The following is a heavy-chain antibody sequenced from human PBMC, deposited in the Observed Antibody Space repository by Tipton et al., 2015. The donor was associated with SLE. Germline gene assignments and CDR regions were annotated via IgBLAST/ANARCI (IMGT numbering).Heavy chain of an antibody. V-gene: IGHV3-9*01. J-gene: IGHJ2*01. Sequence: SLRLSCAASGFTFDDHAMHWVRQAPGKGLEWVSGISWNGGSIGYVDSVKGRFTISRDNAKNSVYLQMNSLRAEDTALYYCAKDMGTTGEVDWYFGLWGRGTLVTVSS. D-gene: IGHD7-27*01. CDR3: AKDMGTTGEVDWYFGL. CDR1: GFTFDDHA. CDR2: ISWNGGSI.